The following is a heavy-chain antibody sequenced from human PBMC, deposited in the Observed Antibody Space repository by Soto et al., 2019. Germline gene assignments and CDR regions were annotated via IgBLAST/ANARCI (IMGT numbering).Heavy chain of an antibody. V-gene: IGHV3-23*01. CDR3: TKKVNSGPGSQYFDY. Sequence: GGSLRLSCAASGFTFSSYSMSWVRQAPGKGLEWVSGFRTGGDDGTTYYADSVKGRFTISRDNSKNTLFLQMNSLRVEDTAIYYCTKKVNSGPGSQYFDYWGQGTLVTVSS. CDR1: GFTFSSYS. D-gene: IGHD3-10*01. J-gene: IGHJ4*02. CDR2: FRTGGDDGTT.